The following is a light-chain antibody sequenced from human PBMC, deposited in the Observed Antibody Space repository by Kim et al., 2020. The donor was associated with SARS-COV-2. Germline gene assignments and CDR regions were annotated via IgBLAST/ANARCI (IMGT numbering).Light chain of an antibody. CDR3: QQYDSYAT. V-gene: IGKV1-5*01. CDR1: QSINNW. CDR2: DAS. Sequence: SASVGDRVTITCRASQSINNWLAWYQQKPGKAPKLLIYDASVLESGVPSRFSGSGSETEFTLTISSLQRDDFATYYCQQYDSYATFGQGTKVEIK. J-gene: IGKJ1*01.